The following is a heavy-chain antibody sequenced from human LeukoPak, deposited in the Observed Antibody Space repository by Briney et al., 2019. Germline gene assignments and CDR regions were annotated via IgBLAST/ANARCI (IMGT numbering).Heavy chain of an antibody. CDR1: GFTFSSYA. D-gene: IGHD4-11*01. CDR2: ISNSGGST. J-gene: IGHJ6*02. V-gene: IGHV3-23*01. CDR3: AKSPTAHYYYYYGMDV. Sequence: PGGSLRLSCAASGFTFSSYAMNWVRQAPGTGLEWVSGISNSGGSTYYADSVKGRFTVSRDNSKNTLYLQMNSLRAEDTAVYYCAKSPTAHYYYYYGMDVWGQGTTVTVFS.